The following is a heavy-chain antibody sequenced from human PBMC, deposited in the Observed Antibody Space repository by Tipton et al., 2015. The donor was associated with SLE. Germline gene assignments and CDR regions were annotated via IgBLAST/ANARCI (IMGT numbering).Heavy chain of an antibody. Sequence: TLSLTYAVYGGSFSGYYWSWIRQPPGKGLEWIGEINHSGSTNYNPSLKSRVTISVDTSKNQFSLKLSSVTAADTAVYYCARGSPTGTTRLDYWGRGTLVTVSS. CDR2: INHSGST. J-gene: IGHJ4*02. CDR1: GGSFSGYY. V-gene: IGHV4-34*01. D-gene: IGHD1-7*01. CDR3: ARGSPTGTTRLDY.